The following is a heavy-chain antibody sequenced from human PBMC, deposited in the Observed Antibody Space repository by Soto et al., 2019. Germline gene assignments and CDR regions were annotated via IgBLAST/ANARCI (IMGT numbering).Heavy chain of an antibody. CDR2: INAANGGT. CDR3: ARDTLRAGNSWYDH. D-gene: IGHD6-13*01. V-gene: IGHV1-3*01. Sequence: QVQLVQSGAEVREPGASVKVSCKTSGYTFTNYAIHWVRQAPGQRLEWMGWINAANGGTRYSQKFQGRLTIDRDTSAIAAYMELNSLTSEDTAVYYCARDTLRAGNSWYDHWGQGTPVTVSS. CDR1: GYTFTNYA. J-gene: IGHJ5*02.